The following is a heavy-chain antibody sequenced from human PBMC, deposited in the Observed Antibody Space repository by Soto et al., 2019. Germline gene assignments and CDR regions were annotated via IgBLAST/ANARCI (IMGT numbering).Heavy chain of an antibody. CDR2: ISYDGSNK. CDR1: GFTFSSYG. Sequence: PGGSLRLSCAASGFTFSSYGMHWVRQAPGKGLEWVAVISYDGSNKYYADSVKGRFTISRDNSKNTLYLQMNSLRAEDTAVYYCAKERFGELLFSYMDVWGKGTTVTVSS. V-gene: IGHV3-30*18. J-gene: IGHJ6*03. CDR3: AKERFGELLFSYMDV. D-gene: IGHD3-10*01.